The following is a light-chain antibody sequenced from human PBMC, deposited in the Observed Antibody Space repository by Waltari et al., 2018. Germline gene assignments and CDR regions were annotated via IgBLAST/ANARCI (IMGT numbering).Light chain of an antibody. V-gene: IGKV1-5*03. Sequence: DIQMTQSTSTLSASVGDRVTIPCRASQGLGSWLAWFQQKPGKAPDLLIYKASNLESGVPSRFSGSGYGREFTLTITSLQAENSATYYCQQYNSYPWTFGQGTKLEIK. J-gene: IGKJ2*02. CDR3: QQYNSYPWT. CDR2: KAS. CDR1: QGLGSW.